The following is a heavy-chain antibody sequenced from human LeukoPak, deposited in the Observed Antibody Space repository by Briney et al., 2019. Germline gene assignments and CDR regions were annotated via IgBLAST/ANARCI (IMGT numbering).Heavy chain of an antibody. CDR3: ARMSIAARPGVDY. CDR1: GGSFSGYY. CDR2: INHSGST. Sequence: PSETLSLTCAVYGGSFSGYYWSWIRQPPGKGLEWIGEINHSGSTNYNPSLKSRVTISVDASKNQFSLKLSSVTAADTAVYYCARMSIAARPGVDYWGQGTLVTVSS. D-gene: IGHD6-6*01. J-gene: IGHJ4*02. V-gene: IGHV4-34*01.